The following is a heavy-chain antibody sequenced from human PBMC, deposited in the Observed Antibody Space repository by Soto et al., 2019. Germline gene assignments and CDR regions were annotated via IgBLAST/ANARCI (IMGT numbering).Heavy chain of an antibody. Sequence: SETLSLTCTVSGGSISSYYWSWIRQPPGKGLEWIGYIYYSGSTNYNPSLKSRVTISVDTSKNQFSLKLSSVTAADTAVYYCARDASHYYDSSGSPGYWFDPWGQGTLVTVSS. CDR3: ARDASHYYDSSGSPGYWFDP. J-gene: IGHJ5*02. V-gene: IGHV4-59*01. CDR1: GGSISSYY. D-gene: IGHD3-22*01. CDR2: IYYSGST.